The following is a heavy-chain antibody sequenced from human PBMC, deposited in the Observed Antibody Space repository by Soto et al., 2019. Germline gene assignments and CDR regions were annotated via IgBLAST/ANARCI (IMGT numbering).Heavy chain of an antibody. CDR3: AKDGGADGYFGNWLDP. CDR1: GGTFSNYA. D-gene: IGHD5-12*01. J-gene: IGHJ5*02. CDR2: IIPIFGTT. V-gene: IGHV1-69*15. Sequence: QVQLVQSGAEVKKPGSSVKVSCKASGGTFSNYAITWVRQAPGQGLEWVGRIIPIFGTTNVAQKFQGRVTITADESTTTANMELRGLRSYDTAVYYCAKDGGADGYFGNWLDPWGQGTLVTVSS.